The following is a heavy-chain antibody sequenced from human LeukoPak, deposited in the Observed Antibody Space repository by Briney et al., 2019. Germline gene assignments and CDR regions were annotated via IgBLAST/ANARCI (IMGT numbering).Heavy chain of an antibody. V-gene: IGHV1-2*02. CDR3: ARVLSNVDPDWYFDL. J-gene: IGHJ2*01. D-gene: IGHD3/OR15-3a*01. Sequence: ASVKVSCKASGYTFTDYYIHWVRQAPGEGLEWMGWINPNRGVADYSQKFQDRVTITRDTSNSTAYMELSRLRRDDTAFYYCARVLSNVDPDWYFDLWGRGALVTVSS. CDR2: INPNRGVA. CDR1: GYTFTDYY.